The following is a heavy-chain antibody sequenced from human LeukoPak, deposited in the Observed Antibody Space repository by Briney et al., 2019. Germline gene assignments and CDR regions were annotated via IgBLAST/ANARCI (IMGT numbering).Heavy chain of an antibody. J-gene: IGHJ4*02. D-gene: IGHD2-15*01. Sequence: SETLSLTCTVSGGSISSYYWSWIRQPAGKGLEWLGRIDPSGNAGYNPSLRSRLSASLDTSKNQVSLRLSSVTAADTAVYFCAGYCSGGSCSTYFDYWGQGILVTVSS. CDR1: GGSISSYY. CDR3: AGYCSGGSCSTYFDY. CDR2: IDPSGNA. V-gene: IGHV4-4*07.